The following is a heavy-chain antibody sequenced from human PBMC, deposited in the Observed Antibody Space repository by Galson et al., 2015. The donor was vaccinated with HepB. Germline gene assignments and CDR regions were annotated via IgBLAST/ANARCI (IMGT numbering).Heavy chain of an antibody. CDR1: GFSFSSFW. CDR2: IISEGTDT. Sequence: SLRLSCAASGFSFSSFWMHWVRQAPGEGLVWVARIISEGTDTIYADSVKGRFTISRDNAKNTLFLQMNSLRAEDTAVYYCARDPSGTTTGWFDPWGQGTLVTVSS. J-gene: IGHJ5*02. D-gene: IGHD1-1*01. V-gene: IGHV3-74*01. CDR3: ARDPSGTTTGWFDP.